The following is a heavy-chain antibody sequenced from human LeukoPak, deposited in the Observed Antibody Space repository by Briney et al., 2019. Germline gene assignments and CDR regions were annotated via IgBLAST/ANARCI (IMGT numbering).Heavy chain of an antibody. D-gene: IGHD5-12*01. Sequence: GGSLRLSCAASGFTFNSYGMSWVRQAPGKGLEWVSTISGGGGNTYYADSVRGRFTISRDNAKNSLYLQMNSLRAEDTAVYYCARDPPEWLRFRQVYWGQGTLVTVSS. V-gene: IGHV3-23*01. CDR1: GFTFNSYG. CDR2: ISGGGGNT. CDR3: ARDPPEWLRFRQVY. J-gene: IGHJ4*02.